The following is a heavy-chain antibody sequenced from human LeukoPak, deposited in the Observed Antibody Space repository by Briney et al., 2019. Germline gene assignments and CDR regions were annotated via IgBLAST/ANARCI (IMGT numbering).Heavy chain of an antibody. CDR1: GFTFTNAW. J-gene: IGHJ4*02. V-gene: IGHV3-30*03. D-gene: IGHD6-25*01. CDR3: AGRNSSEDY. CDR2: ISYDGSNK. Sequence: GASLRLSCAASGFTFTNAWMHWVRQAPGKGLEWVAVISYDGSNKYYADSVRGRFTISRDNSKNTLYLQMNSLRAEDTAVYYCAGRNSSEDYWGQGTLVTVSS.